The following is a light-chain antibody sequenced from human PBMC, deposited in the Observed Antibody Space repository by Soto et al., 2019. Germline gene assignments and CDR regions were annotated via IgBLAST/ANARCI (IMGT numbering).Light chain of an antibody. CDR2: GAS. J-gene: IGKJ4*01. CDR3: QQYGISPFT. CDR1: QFVSSTY. Sequence: EVVLTQSPGTLSLSPGARATLSCRASQFVSSTYLAWYQQRPGQAPRLLIYGASSRATGIPDRFSGGGSETDFTLTISRLESEDSAVYYCQQYGISPFTFGGGTKVDNK. V-gene: IGKV3-20*01.